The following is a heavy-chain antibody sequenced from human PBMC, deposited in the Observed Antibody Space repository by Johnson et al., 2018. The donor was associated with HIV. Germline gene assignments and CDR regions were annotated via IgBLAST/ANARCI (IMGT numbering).Heavy chain of an antibody. Sequence: QVQLVESGGGVVQPGRSLRLSCAASGFTFSSYAMNWVRQAPGKGLEWVALMSYDGSNKFYADSLKGRFTVSRDISKNTLYLQINGLIAEDTAVYYCARDRRVAAITYAFDFWGQGTMVTVSS. J-gene: IGHJ3*01. CDR3: ARDRRVAAITYAFDF. CDR1: GFTFSSYA. CDR2: MSYDGSNK. V-gene: IGHV3-30*04. D-gene: IGHD6-13*01.